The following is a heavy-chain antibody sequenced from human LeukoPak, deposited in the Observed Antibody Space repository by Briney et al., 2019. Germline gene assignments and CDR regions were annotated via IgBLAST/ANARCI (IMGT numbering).Heavy chain of an antibody. CDR1: GFTFDDYA. V-gene: IGHV3-9*01. D-gene: IGHD2-2*01. J-gene: IGHJ4*02. CDR3: ARLPAYCSSTSCYYDY. Sequence: GGSLRLSCAASGFTFDDYAMHWVRQAPGKGLEWVSGISWNSGSIGYADSVKGRFTISRDNAKNSLYLQMNSLRAEDTAVYYCARLPAYCSSTSCYYDYWGQGTLVTVSS. CDR2: ISWNSGSI.